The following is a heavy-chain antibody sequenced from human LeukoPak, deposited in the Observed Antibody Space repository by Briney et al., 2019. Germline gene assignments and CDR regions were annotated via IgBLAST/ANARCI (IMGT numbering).Heavy chain of an antibody. CDR3: ARDLSDSSSWYREGSVGAFDI. J-gene: IGHJ3*02. Sequence: SVKVSCKASGGTFSSYAISWVRQAPGQGLEWMGGIIPIFGTANYAQKFQGRVTITADESTSTAYMELSSLRSEDTAVYYCARDLSDSSSWYREGSVGAFDIWGQGTMVTVSS. D-gene: IGHD6-13*01. V-gene: IGHV1-69*13. CDR2: IIPIFGTA. CDR1: GGTFSSYA.